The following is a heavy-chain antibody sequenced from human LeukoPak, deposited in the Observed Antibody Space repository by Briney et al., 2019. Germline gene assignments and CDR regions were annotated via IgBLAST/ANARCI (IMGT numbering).Heavy chain of an antibody. CDR3: AASSQYYYGSGSYYNTGLNWFDP. J-gene: IGHJ5*02. CDR2: IYTSGST. CDR1: GYSISSGYY. V-gene: IGHV4-61*02. Sequence: SETLSLTCTVSGYSISSGYYWGWIRQPAGKGLEWIGRIYTSGSTNYNPSLKSRVTISVDTSKNQFSLKLSSVTAADTAVYYCAASSQYYYGSGSYYNTGLNWFDPWGQGTLVTVSS. D-gene: IGHD3-10*01.